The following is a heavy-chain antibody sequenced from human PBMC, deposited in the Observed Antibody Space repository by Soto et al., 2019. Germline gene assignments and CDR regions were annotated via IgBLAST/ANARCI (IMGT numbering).Heavy chain of an antibody. D-gene: IGHD6-13*01. Sequence: SETLSLTCTVSGGSISSYYWSWIRQPPGKGLEWIGYIYYSGSTNYNPSLKSRVTISVDTSKNQFSLKLSSATAADTAVYYCARQPREYSSSWINWFDPWGQGTLVTVSS. V-gene: IGHV4-59*08. J-gene: IGHJ5*02. CDR3: ARQPREYSSSWINWFDP. CDR2: IYYSGST. CDR1: GGSISSYY.